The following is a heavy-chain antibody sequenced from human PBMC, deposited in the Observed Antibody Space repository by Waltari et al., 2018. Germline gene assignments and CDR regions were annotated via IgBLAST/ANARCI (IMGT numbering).Heavy chain of an antibody. J-gene: IGHJ4*02. CDR1: GGSISSSSYY. V-gene: IGHV4-39*07. CDR2: IYYSGST. CDR3: ATRDILTGYTDY. D-gene: IGHD3-9*01. Sequence: QLQLQESGPGLVKPSATLSLTCTVSGGSISSSSYYWGLLRQPPGKGLEWIGSIYYSGSTYYNPSLKSRVTISVDTSKNQFSLKLSSVTAADTAVYYCATRDILTGYTDYWGQGTLVTVSS.